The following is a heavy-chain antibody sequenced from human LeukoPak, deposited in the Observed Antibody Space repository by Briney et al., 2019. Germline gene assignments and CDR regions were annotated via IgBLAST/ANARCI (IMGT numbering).Heavy chain of an antibody. V-gene: IGHV4-39*07. Sequence: SETLSLTCTVSGGSISSSSYSWGWIRQPPGKGLEWIGSIYYSGSTYYNPSLKSRVTISVDTSKNQFSLKLSSVTAADTAVYYCARAYYDYVWGTYYDAFDIWGQGTMVTVSS. CDR1: GGSISSSSYS. CDR3: ARAYYDYVWGTYYDAFDI. J-gene: IGHJ3*02. CDR2: IYYSGST. D-gene: IGHD3-16*01.